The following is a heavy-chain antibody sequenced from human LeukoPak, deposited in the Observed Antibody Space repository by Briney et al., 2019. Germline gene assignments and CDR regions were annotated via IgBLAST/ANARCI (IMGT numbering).Heavy chain of an antibody. V-gene: IGHV4-59*08. J-gene: IGHJ4*02. CDR3: ARISSGWNGGYFDY. CDR2: IYYSGST. D-gene: IGHD6-19*01. Sequence: SETLSLTCTVSGGSISSYYWSWIRQPPGKGLEWIGYIYYSGSTNYNPSLKSRVSISVDTSKNQFSLKLSSVTAADTAVYYCARISSGWNGGYFDYWGQGTLVTVSS. CDR1: GGSISSYY.